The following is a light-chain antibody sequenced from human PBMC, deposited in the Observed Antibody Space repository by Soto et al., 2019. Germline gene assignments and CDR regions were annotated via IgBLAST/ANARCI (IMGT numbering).Light chain of an antibody. J-gene: IGKJ4*01. CDR3: QQSSSTPLT. Sequence: IHMTQSPSALSASVGDRVTISCRASDTISHYLNWYQQKPGKAPKLLIYSASKLQSGVPARFSGSGSGTDFTLTITSLQSEDFATYYCQQSSSTPLTFGGGTKVDIK. V-gene: IGKV1-39*01. CDR2: SAS. CDR1: DTISHY.